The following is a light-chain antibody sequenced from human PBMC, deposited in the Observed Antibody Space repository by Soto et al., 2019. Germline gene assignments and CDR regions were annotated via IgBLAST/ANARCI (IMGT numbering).Light chain of an antibody. V-gene: IGKV3-15*01. CDR3: QQYNNWPLT. CDR1: QSVSSD. J-gene: IGKJ4*01. CDR2: GAS. Sequence: VLTQSPATLSVSPGERATLSCRASQSVSSDLAWYEQKPGQAPRLLIYGASTRATGIPARFSGSGSGTEFTLTISSLQSEDFAVYYCQQYNNWPLTFGGGTKVDIK.